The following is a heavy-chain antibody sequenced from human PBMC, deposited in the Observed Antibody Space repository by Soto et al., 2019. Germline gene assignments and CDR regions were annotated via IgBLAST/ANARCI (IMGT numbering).Heavy chain of an antibody. V-gene: IGHV1-3*05. CDR1: GYTFTSYA. CDR3: ARPRTYSWNDPLDY. D-gene: IGHD1-20*01. CDR2: INAGNGNT. Sequence: QVQLVQSGAEEKKPGASVKVSCKASGYTFTSYAMRWVRQAPGQRLERMGRINAGNGNTKYSQQFQGRVTITRDTSASTAYMELSSLRSEDTAVYYCARPRTYSWNDPLDYWGQGTLVTVSS. J-gene: IGHJ4*02.